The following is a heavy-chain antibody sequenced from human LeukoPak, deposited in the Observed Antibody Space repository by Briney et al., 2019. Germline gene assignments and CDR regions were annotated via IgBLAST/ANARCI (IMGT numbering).Heavy chain of an antibody. Sequence: PSETLSLTCTVSGYSISSGYYWGWIRQPPGKGLEWIGSIYHSGSTYYNPSLKSRVTISVDTSKNQFSLKLSSVTAADTAVYYCARAVDYGDYYYFDYWGQGTLVTVSS. J-gene: IGHJ4*02. D-gene: IGHD4-17*01. CDR2: IYHSGST. CDR1: GYSISSGYY. CDR3: ARAVDYGDYYYFDY. V-gene: IGHV4-38-2*02.